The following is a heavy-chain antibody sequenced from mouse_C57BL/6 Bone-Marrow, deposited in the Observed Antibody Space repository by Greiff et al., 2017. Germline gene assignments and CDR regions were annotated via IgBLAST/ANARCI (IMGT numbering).Heavy chain of an antibody. CDR3: ARDIGGYSLYFDV. D-gene: IGHD2-3*01. J-gene: IGHJ1*03. V-gene: IGHV1-76*01. Sequence: QVQLQQSGAELVRPGASVKLSCKASGYTFTDYYINWVKQRPGQGLEWIARIYPGSGNTYYNEKFKGKATLTAEKSSSTAYMQLSSLTSEDSAVYFCARDIGGYSLYFDVGGTGTTVTVSS. CDR1: GYTFTDYY. CDR2: IYPGSGNT.